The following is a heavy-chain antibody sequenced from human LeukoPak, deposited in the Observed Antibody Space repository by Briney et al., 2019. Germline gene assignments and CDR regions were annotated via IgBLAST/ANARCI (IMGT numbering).Heavy chain of an antibody. Sequence: PGGSLRLSCAASGFAFSNAWMSWVRQAPGKGLEWVSAISGSGGSTYYADSVKGRFTISRDNSKNTLYLQMNSLRAEDTAVYYCAKDVGYDRALDYWGQGTLVTVSS. V-gene: IGHV3-23*01. J-gene: IGHJ4*02. CDR1: GFAFSNAW. CDR2: ISGSGGST. D-gene: IGHD3-22*01. CDR3: AKDVGYDRALDY.